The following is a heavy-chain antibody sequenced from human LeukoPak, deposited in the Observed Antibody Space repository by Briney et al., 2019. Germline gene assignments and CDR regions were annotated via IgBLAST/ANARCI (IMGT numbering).Heavy chain of an antibody. CDR1: GFTFSSYE. CDR2: ISSSGSTI. Sequence: PGGSLRLSCAASGFTFSSYEMNWVRQAPGKGLEWVSYISSSGSTIYYADSMKGRFTISRDNAKNSLYLQMNSLRAEDTAVYYCARVWVEAVSDYWGQGTLVTVSS. J-gene: IGHJ4*02. D-gene: IGHD2-15*01. V-gene: IGHV3-48*03. CDR3: ARVWVEAVSDY.